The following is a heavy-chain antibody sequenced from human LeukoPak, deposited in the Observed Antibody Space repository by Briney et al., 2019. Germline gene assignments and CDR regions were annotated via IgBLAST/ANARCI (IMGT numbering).Heavy chain of an antibody. CDR3: AKMLEELLWFGELLFIDY. Sequence: GGSLRLPCAASGFTFSSYAMSWVRQAPGKGLEWVSAISGSGGSTYYADSVKGRFTISRDNSKNTLYLQMNSLRAEDTAVYYCAKMLEELLWFGELLFIDYWGQGTLVTVSS. V-gene: IGHV3-23*01. CDR2: ISGSGGST. CDR1: GFTFSSYA. D-gene: IGHD3-10*01. J-gene: IGHJ4*02.